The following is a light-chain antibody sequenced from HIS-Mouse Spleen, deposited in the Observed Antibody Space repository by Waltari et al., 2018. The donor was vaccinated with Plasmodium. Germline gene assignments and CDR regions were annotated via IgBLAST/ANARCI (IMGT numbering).Light chain of an antibody. J-gene: IGLJ2*01. CDR1: KFGGKH. Sequence: SYELTQPPSVSVSPGQTASLTFSGDKFGGKHACWYPQKPGPSPVLVIYQDSKRPSGIPERFSGSNSGNTATLTISGTQAMDEADYYCQAWDSGVVFGGGTKLTVL. V-gene: IGLV3-1*01. CDR3: QAWDSGVV. CDR2: QDS.